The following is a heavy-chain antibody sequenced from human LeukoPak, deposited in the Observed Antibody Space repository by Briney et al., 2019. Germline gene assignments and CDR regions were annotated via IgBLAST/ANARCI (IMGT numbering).Heavy chain of an antibody. V-gene: IGHV7-4-1*02. Sequence: GASVKVSCKASGYTFTTYSMIWVRQAPGQGLEWMGWIDTNTGNPTYAQGFTGRFVFSLDTSVSTAYLQISSLKAEDTAVYYCARRQRWLLLDSWGQGTLVTVSS. D-gene: IGHD2-15*01. CDR2: IDTNTGNP. CDR3: ARRQRWLLLDS. CDR1: GYTFTTYS. J-gene: IGHJ5*01.